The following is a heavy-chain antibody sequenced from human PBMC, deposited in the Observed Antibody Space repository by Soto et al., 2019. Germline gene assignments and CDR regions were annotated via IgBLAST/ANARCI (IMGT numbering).Heavy chain of an antibody. J-gene: IGHJ6*02. D-gene: IGHD2-15*01. V-gene: IGHV1-46*03. CDR3: ARGRAALSSYYGMDV. Sequence: GASVKVSCKASGYAFTSYYMHWVRQAPGQGLEWMGIINPSGGSTSYAQKFQGRVTMTRDTSTSTVYMELSSLRSEDTAVYYCARGRAALSSYYGMDVWGQGTTVTVSS. CDR2: INPSGGST. CDR1: GYAFTSYY.